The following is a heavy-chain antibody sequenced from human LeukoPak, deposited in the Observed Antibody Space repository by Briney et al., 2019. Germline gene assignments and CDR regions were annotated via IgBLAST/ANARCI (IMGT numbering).Heavy chain of an antibody. V-gene: IGHV3-23*01. J-gene: IGHJ4*02. CDR2: ISGSGGST. CDR3: AKDFKTRIAAAGTFFDY. CDR1: GFTFSSYA. D-gene: IGHD6-13*01. Sequence: GGSLRLSCAASGFTFSSYAMSWVRQAPGKGLEWVSAISGSGGSTYYADSVKGRFTISRDNSKNTLYLQMNSLRAEDTAVYYCAKDFKTRIAAAGTFFDYWGQGTLVTVSS.